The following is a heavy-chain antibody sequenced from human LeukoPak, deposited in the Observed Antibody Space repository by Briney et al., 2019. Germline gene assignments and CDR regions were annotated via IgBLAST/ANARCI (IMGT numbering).Heavy chain of an antibody. CDR2: ISAYNGNT. CDR3: ARDLKMGYSSGRYSWGTGSSNDY. D-gene: IGHD6-19*01. V-gene: IGHV1-18*01. CDR1: GYTFTNYG. Sequence: ASVKVSCKASGYTFTNYGISWVRQAPGQGLEWMGWISAYNGNTHYAQNLQGRVTMTTDTSTSTAYMELRSLRSDDTAVYYCARDLKMGYSSGRYSWGTGSSNDYWGQGTLVTVSS. J-gene: IGHJ4*02.